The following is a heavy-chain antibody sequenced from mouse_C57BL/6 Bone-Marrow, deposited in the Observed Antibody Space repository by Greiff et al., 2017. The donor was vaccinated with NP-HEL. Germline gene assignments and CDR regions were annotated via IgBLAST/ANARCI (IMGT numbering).Heavy chain of an antibody. D-gene: IGHD1-1*01. CDR1: GYTFTDYN. Sequence: VQLKESGPELVKPGASVKIPCKASGYTFTDYNMDWVKQSHGKSLEWIGDINPNNGGTIYNQKFKGKATLTVDKSSSTAYMELRSLTSEDTAVYYCAVITTVVEGYFDYWGQGTTLTVSS. J-gene: IGHJ2*01. CDR2: INPNNGGT. CDR3: AVITTVVEGYFDY. V-gene: IGHV1-18*01.